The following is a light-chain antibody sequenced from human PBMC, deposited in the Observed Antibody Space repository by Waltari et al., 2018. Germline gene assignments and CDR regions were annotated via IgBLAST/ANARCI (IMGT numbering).Light chain of an antibody. V-gene: IGKV1-33*01. CDR3: EQYGSSLWT. J-gene: IGKJ1*01. CDR1: QDIDNY. CDR2: DAS. Sequence: DIQMTQSPSSLSASVGARVTITCQARQDIDNYLNWYQQKPGKAPTLLISDASKLETGVPSRFSASGSGTDFTFTISSLQPEDIAVYYCEQYGSSLWTFGQGTKVEIK.